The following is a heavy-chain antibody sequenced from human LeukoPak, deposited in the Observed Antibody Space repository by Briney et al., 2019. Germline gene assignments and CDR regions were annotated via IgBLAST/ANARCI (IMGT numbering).Heavy chain of an antibody. CDR1: GFTVSSNY. Sequence: GGSLRLSCAASGFTVSSNYMTWVRQAPGKGLEWVSGIYSGGSTYYADSVKGRFTISRDNSKNTLYLQMNSLRAEDTAVYYCARDLAGYNSFDYWGQGTLVTVSS. CDR3: ARDLAGYNSFDY. CDR2: IYSGGST. D-gene: IGHD5-24*01. J-gene: IGHJ4*02. V-gene: IGHV3-53*05.